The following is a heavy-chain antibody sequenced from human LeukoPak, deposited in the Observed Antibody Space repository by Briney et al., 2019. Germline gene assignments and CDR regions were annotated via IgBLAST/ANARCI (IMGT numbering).Heavy chain of an antibody. J-gene: IGHJ6*03. V-gene: IGHV4-34*01. CDR3: ARLNYYDSSGYYHPYYYYYYMDV. CDR2: INQSGST. D-gene: IGHD3-22*01. CDR1: GGSFSGYY. Sequence: PSETLSLTCAVYGGSFSGYYWSWIRQPPGKGLEWIGEINQSGSTNYNPSLKSRVTISVDTSKNQFSLKLSSVTAADTAVYYCARLNYYDSSGYYHPYYYYYYMDVWGKGTTVTVSS.